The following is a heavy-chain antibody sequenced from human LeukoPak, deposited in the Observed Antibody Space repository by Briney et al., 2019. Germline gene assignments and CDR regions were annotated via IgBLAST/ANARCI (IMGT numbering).Heavy chain of an antibody. D-gene: IGHD6-19*01. CDR2: INPSGGST. Sequence: ASVKVSCKASGYTFTSYGISWVRQAPGQGLEWMGIINPSGGSTSYAQKFQGRVTMTRDTSTSTVYMELSSLRSEDTAVYYCARGGSGWYVDYWGQGTLVTVSS. V-gene: IGHV1-46*01. CDR3: ARGGSGWYVDY. CDR1: GYTFTSYG. J-gene: IGHJ4*02.